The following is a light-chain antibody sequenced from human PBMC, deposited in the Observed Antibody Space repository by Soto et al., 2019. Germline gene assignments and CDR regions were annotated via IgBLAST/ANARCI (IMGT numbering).Light chain of an antibody. CDR1: QSISSY. V-gene: IGKV1-39*01. J-gene: IGKJ5*01. Sequence: DIQMTQSPSSLSASVGDRVTITCRASQSISSYLNWYQQKPGKAPKLLIYAASSLQSGVPSRFSGSGSGTDFTLTISSLQPEDFAIYYCQQTYTNPEITLGQGTRLEIK. CDR2: AAS. CDR3: QQTYTNPEIT.